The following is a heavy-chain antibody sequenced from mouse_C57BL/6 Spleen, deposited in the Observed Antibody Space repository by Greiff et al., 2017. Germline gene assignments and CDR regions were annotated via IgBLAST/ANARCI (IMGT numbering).Heavy chain of an antibody. V-gene: IGHV1-81*01. CDR1: GYTFTSYG. CDR3: AGGSHYGSSYDDAIDY. D-gene: IGHD1-1*01. Sequence: VQLQQSGAELVRPGASVKLSCKASGYTFTSYGISWVKQRTGQGLEWIGEIYPRGGNTYYNEKFKGKATLTADKSSSTAYMELRSLTSEDSAVYWYAGGSHYGSSYDDAIDYWGQGTSVTVSS. CDR2: IYPRGGNT. J-gene: IGHJ4*01.